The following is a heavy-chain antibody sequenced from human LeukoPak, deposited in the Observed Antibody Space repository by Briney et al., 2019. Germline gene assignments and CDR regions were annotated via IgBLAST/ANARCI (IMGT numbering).Heavy chain of an antibody. CDR1: GFTFSSHG. V-gene: IGHV3-33*01. Sequence: GRYLRLSCAASGFTFSSHGFHWVRQAPGQGLEWVAAIWFDGSKQCYADSVKGRFTVSRDDSKNTLYLQMNSLRADDTAVYYCARDPQSSMDVWGQGTTVTVSS. CDR3: ARDPQSSMDV. J-gene: IGHJ6*02. CDR2: IWFDGSKQ.